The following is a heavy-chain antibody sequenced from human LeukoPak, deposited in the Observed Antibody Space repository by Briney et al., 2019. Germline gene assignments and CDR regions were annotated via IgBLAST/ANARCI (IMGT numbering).Heavy chain of an antibody. CDR2: ISSSSSTI. CDR1: GFTFHSYI. CDR3: ARAHDMVRGVRCSRGMDV. V-gene: IGHV3-48*02. Sequence: PVGSLPVPRAACGFTFHSYILNWVRQAPGKGLEWVSYISSSSSTIYYADSVKGRFTISRDNAKNSLYLQMNSLRDEDTAVYYCARAHDMVRGVRCSRGMDVWGEVVTVSVSS. D-gene: IGHD3-10*01. J-gene: IGHJ6*01.